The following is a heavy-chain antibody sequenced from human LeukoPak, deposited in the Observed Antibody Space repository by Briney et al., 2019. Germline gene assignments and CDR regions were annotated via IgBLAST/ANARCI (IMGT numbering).Heavy chain of an antibody. Sequence: PSETLSLTCTVSGVSISSSSYYWNWIRQPPGKGLEWTGNIKYGGSTYYNPSLKSRVTISVDTSKNQFSLKLSSVTAADTAVFYCARRIGGSAGIDYWGQGTLVTVSS. J-gene: IGHJ4*02. CDR2: IKYGGST. CDR3: ARRIGGSAGIDY. D-gene: IGHD1-26*01. CDR1: GVSISSSSYY. V-gene: IGHV4-39*01.